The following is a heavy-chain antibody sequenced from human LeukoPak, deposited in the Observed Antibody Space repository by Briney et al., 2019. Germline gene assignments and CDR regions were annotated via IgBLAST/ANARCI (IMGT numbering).Heavy chain of an antibody. CDR1: GFTFSSYA. V-gene: IGHV3-30*04. CDR2: ISYDGRNK. Sequence: GGSLRLSCAASGFTFSSYAMHWVRQAPGKGLEWVAVISYDGRNKYYADSVKGRFTISRDNSKNTLYLQMNSLRAEDTAVYYCARSDYDFWSGYYSSSVWFDPWGQGTLVTVSS. CDR3: ARSDYDFWSGYYSSSVWFDP. J-gene: IGHJ5*02. D-gene: IGHD3-3*01.